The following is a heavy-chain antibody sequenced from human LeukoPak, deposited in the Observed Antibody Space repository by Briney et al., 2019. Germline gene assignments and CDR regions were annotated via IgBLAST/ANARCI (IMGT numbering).Heavy chain of an antibody. CDR3: ARVTDYVWGSYRYKY. CDR1: GFTFSSYA. D-gene: IGHD3-16*02. J-gene: IGHJ4*02. CDR2: ISYDGSNK. V-gene: IGHV3-30-3*01. Sequence: GGSLRLSCAASGFTFSSYAMHWVRQAPGKGLEWVAVISYDGSNKYYADSVKGRFTISRDNSKNTLYLQMNSLRAEDTALYYCARVTDYVWGSYRYKYWGQGTLVTVSS.